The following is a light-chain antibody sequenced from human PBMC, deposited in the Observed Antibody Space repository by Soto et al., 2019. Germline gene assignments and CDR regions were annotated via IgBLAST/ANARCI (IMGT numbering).Light chain of an antibody. V-gene: IGKV1-12*01. J-gene: IGKJ3*01. Sequence: DILMTQSPSSVSASVGDRVTITCRASQAVKFWLAWYQQKPGRAPQLLIYAASTLQSGVPSRFTGTGSGTDFTLTITRLQPEDVATYFCLQTNYFPFTFGPGTRVDIK. CDR3: LQTNYFPFT. CDR1: QAVKFW. CDR2: AAS.